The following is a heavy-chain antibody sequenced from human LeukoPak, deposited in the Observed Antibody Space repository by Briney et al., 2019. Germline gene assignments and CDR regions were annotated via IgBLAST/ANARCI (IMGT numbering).Heavy chain of an antibody. D-gene: IGHD6-13*01. J-gene: IGHJ6*02. CDR2: VYTSGST. V-gene: IGHV4-4*07. Sequence: SETLSLTCTVPGGSISSDYWSWIRQPAGKGLEWIGRVYTSGSTNYTPSLKSRVTMSVDTSKNQFSLKLSSVTAADTAVYYCAREGPNLYSSSWAPIPHYYYYGMDVWGQGTTVTVSS. CDR3: AREGPNLYSSSWAPIPHYYYYGMDV. CDR1: GGSISSDY.